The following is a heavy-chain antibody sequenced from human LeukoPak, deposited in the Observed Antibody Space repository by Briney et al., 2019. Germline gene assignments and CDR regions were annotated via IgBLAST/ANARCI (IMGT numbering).Heavy chain of an antibody. V-gene: IGHV1-69*06. CDR1: GGTFSSYA. CDR2: IIPIFGTA. J-gene: IGHJ6*02. CDR3: ATVQNSGSYPYYGMDV. D-gene: IGHD1-26*01. Sequence: SVKVSCKASGGTFSSYAISWVRQAPGQGLEWMGGIIPIFGTANYAQKFQGRVTMTEDTSTDTAYMELSSLRSEDTAVYYCATVQNSGSYPYYGMDVWGQGTTVTVSS.